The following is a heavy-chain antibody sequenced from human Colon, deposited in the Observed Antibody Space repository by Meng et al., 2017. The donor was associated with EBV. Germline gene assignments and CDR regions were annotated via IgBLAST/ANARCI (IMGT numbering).Heavy chain of an antibody. D-gene: IGHD2-2*01. V-gene: IGHV4-61*01. CDR2: KYYSGST. J-gene: IGHJ4*02. CDR3: ARGAMPYYYLDY. Sequence: SGTGLVKPSGTHSFTCTVSGASVGRGNSYWSWIRQPPGKGLEWIGYKYYSGSTNYNPSLQSRVTTSVDTSKNQFSLRLTAVTAADTAVYYCARGAMPYYYLDYWGQGALVTVSS. CDR1: GASVGRGNSY.